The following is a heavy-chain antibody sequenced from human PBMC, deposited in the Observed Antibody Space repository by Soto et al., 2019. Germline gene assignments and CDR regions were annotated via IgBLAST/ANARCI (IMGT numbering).Heavy chain of an antibody. CDR3: ARGRRYSSSWYYFDY. D-gene: IGHD6-13*01. J-gene: IGHJ4*02. Sequence: SSETLSLTCTVSGGSISSGDYYWSWIRQPPGKGLEWIGYIYYSGSTDYNSSLKSRITISVDTSKNQFSLKLSSVTAADTAVYYCARGRRYSSSWYYFDYWGQGTLVTVSS. V-gene: IGHV4-30-4*01. CDR2: IYYSGST. CDR1: GGSISSGDYY.